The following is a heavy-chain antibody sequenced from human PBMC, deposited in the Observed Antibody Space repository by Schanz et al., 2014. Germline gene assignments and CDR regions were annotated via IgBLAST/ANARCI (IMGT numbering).Heavy chain of an antibody. V-gene: IGHV3-23*01. CDR1: GFTFSSYA. CDR2: ISGSGGST. J-gene: IGHJ4*02. Sequence: EVQLLESGGGLVQPGGSLRLSCAASGFTFSSYAMSWVRQAPGKGLEWVSAISGSGGSTYYADSVKGRFTISRDNGKNSLSLQMNSLRVEDTAVYHCVSSGSYSSYAFWGQGTLVTVSS. D-gene: IGHD3-10*01. CDR3: VSSGSYSSYAF.